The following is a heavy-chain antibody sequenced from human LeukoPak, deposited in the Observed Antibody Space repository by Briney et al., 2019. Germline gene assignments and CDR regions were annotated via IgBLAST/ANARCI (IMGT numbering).Heavy chain of an antibody. CDR3: ARDVAAAGADAFDI. CDR1: GFTFSSYEM. V-gene: IGHV4-4*02. J-gene: IGHJ3*02. Sequence: KTGGSLRLSCAASGFTFSSYEMNWVRQPPGKGLEWIGEIYHSGSTNYNPSLKSRVTISVDKSKNQFSLKLSSVTAADTAVYYCARDVAAAGADAFDIWGQGTMVTVSS. D-gene: IGHD6-13*01. CDR2: IYHSGST.